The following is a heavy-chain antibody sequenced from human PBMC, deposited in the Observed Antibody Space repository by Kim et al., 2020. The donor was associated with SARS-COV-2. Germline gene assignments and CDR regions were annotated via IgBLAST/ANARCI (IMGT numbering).Heavy chain of an antibody. J-gene: IGHJ4*02. CDR1: GGSISSSSYY. D-gene: IGHD1-20*01. V-gene: IGHV4-39*07. Sequence: SETLSLTCTVSGGSISSSSYYWGWIRQPPGKGLEWIGSIYYSGSTYYNPSLKSRVTISVDTSKNQFSLKLSSVTAADTAVYYCARERLTGTHFDYWGQGTLVTVSS. CDR2: IYYSGST. CDR3: ARERLTGTHFDY.